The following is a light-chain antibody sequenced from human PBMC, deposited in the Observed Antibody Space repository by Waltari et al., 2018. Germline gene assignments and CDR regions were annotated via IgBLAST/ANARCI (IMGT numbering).Light chain of an antibody. CDR2: DAS. J-gene: IGKJ4*01. CDR1: QDISNY. Sequence: DIQMTQSPSSLSASVGDRVTLTCQASQDISNYLNWYQHKPGKAPKLLIYDASNVETGVPSRFSGSGSGTDFTFTISSLQPEDIATYYCQQYDNLPLTFGGGTKVEIK. CDR3: QQYDNLPLT. V-gene: IGKV1-33*01.